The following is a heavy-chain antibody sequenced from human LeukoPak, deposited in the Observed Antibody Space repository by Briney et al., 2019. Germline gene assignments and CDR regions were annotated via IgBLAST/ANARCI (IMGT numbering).Heavy chain of an antibody. V-gene: IGHV1-8*02. Sequence: ASVTVSCTASGYTFTSYYMHWVRQAPGQGLEWLGWVNPSSGSTGYAQKFQGRVTMARDTSVSTAYMELSSLRSEDTAVYYCARLGASSASDYWGQGTLVTVSS. CDR1: GYTFTSYY. J-gene: IGHJ4*02. D-gene: IGHD6-6*01. CDR2: VNPSSGST. CDR3: ARLGASSASDY.